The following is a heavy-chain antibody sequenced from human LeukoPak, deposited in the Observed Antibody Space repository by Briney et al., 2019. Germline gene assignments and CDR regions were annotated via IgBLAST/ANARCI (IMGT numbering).Heavy chain of an antibody. D-gene: IGHD3-3*01. J-gene: IGHJ6*02. V-gene: IGHV3-9*01. Sequence: GGSLRLSCAVSGFTFHNYAMHWVRHAPGKGLEWVSGLSWNGATIGYADSVKGRFTISRDNAKNSLFLQMSSLRAEDTALYYCARAIFGVVLGAYYYYGMDVWGQGTTVTVSS. CDR2: LSWNGATI. CDR1: GFTFHNYA. CDR3: ARAIFGVVLGAYYYYGMDV.